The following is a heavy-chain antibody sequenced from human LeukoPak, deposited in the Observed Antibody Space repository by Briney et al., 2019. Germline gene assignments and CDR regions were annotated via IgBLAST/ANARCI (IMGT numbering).Heavy chain of an antibody. D-gene: IGHD6-13*01. V-gene: IGHV4-34*01. J-gene: IGHJ5*02. CDR1: GGSFSGYY. CDR2: INHSGST. Sequence: SETLSLTCAVYGGSFSGYYWSWIRQPPGKGLEWIGEINHSGSTNYNPSLKSRVTISVDTSKNQFSLKLSSVRAADTAVYYCARGRIAAAGRSSNWFDPWGQGTLVTVSS. CDR3: ARGRIAAAGRSSNWFDP.